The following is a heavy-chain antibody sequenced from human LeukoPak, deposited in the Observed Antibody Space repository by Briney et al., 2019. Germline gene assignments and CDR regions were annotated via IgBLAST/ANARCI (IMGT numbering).Heavy chain of an antibody. D-gene: IGHD6-19*01. V-gene: IGHV1-18*01. CDR3: ARVPDSSGWYEEFDY. CDR1: GYTFTSYG. CDR2: ISAYNGNT. Sequence: ASVKVSYKASGYTFTSYGISWVRQAPGQGLEWMGWISAYNGNTNYAQKLQGRVTMTTDTSTSTAYMELRSLRSDDTAVYYCARVPDSSGWYEEFDYWGQGTLVTVSS. J-gene: IGHJ4*02.